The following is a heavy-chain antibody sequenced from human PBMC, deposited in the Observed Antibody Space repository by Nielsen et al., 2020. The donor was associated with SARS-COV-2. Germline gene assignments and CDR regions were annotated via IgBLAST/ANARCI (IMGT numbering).Heavy chain of an antibody. V-gene: IGHV1-69*04. Sequence: SVKVSCKASGGTFSSYAIGWVRQAPGQGLEWMGRIIPILGIANYAQKFQGRVTITADKSTSTAYMELSSLRSEDTAVYYCARDPRISFGELRFDPWGQGTLVTVSS. J-gene: IGHJ5*02. CDR1: GGTFSSYA. CDR3: ARDPRISFGELRFDP. D-gene: IGHD3-10*01. CDR2: IIPILGIA.